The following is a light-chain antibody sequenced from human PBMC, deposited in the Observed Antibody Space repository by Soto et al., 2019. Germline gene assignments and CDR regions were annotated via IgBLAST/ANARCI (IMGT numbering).Light chain of an antibody. V-gene: IGLV2-23*01. CDR2: EGS. Sequence: QSALTQPASVSGSPGQSITISCTGTSSDVGSYNLVSWYQQHPGKAPKLMIYEGSKRPSGVSNRFSGSKSGNTASLTISGLQAEDEADDDCCSYAGSSTWVVFGGGTKLTVL. CDR1: SSDVGSYNL. CDR3: CSYAGSSTWVV. J-gene: IGLJ2*01.